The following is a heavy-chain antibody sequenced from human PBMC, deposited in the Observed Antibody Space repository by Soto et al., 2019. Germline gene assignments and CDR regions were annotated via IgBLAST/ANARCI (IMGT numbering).Heavy chain of an antibody. D-gene: IGHD3-3*01. CDR1: VGSISDFY. J-gene: IGHJ6*02. CDR2: LYYTGST. V-gene: IGHV4-59*01. CDR3: ARGGGYDFRSSQAPPIDV. Sequence: SETLSLTGNVSVGSISDFYWSWIRQSPGKRLEWIGYLYYTGSTNYNPALKSRVTISLDTSKNQFFLKVRSVTAADTAVYYCARGGGYDFRSSQAPPIDVWGQGTTVTVSS.